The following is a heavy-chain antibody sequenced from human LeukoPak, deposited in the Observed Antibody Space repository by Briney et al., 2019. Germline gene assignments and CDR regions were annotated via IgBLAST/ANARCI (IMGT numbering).Heavy chain of an antibody. CDR2: IIPILGIA. V-gene: IGHV1-69*04. CDR1: GYTFTSYD. J-gene: IGHJ6*03. CDR3: ARDHYYYYMDV. Sequence: ASVKVSCKASGYTFTSYDISWVRQAPGQGLEWMGRIIPILGIANYAQKFQGRVTITADKSTSTAYMELSSLRSEDTAVYYCARDHYYYYMDVWGKGTTVTVSS.